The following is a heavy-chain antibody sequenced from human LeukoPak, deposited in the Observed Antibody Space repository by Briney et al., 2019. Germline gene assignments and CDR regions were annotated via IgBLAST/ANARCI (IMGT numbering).Heavy chain of an antibody. CDR3: ARDSSGYQ. J-gene: IGHJ4*02. D-gene: IGHD3-22*01. V-gene: IGHV3-7*01. CDR1: GFTFSTYW. CDR2: IKEDGSEK. Sequence: GGSLRLSCAASGFTFSTYWMSWVRQAPGKGLEWVANIKEDGSEKYYGDSVKGRFTISRDNAKNSLYLQMNSLRAEHTAVYYCARDSSGYQWGQGTLVTVSS.